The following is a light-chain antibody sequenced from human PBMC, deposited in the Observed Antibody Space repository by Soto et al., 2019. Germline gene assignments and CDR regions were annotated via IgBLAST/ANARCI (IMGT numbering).Light chain of an antibody. J-gene: IGLJ3*02. CDR2: ENN. Sequence: QSVLTQPPSVSAAPGQKVTLSCSGSSSNIANNYVSWDQQLPGTAPKLLIYENNKRPSGIPDLFSVSKSGTSATLGITGLQTGDEVDYYCGPRDVSLRDGVFGGGTQLIVL. CDR1: SSNIANNY. CDR3: GPRDVSLRDGV. V-gene: IGLV1-51*02.